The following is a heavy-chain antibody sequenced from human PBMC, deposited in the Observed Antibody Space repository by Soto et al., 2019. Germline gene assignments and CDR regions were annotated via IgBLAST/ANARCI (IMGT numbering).Heavy chain of an antibody. Sequence: QLHLVQSGAVVKKPGASVTVSCSASGYPVTAYYMHWVRQAPGRGLEWMGGINPATGAAKYTQTFRGRVAMTGDPSTSTAFMELSGLPSEAAAVFYWVRGGGAGVAGSAAFDMWGQGTLVSVSS. CDR1: GYPVTAYY. CDR3: VRGGGAGVAGSAAFDM. CDR2: INPATGAA. D-gene: IGHD6-19*01. V-gene: IGHV1-2*02. J-gene: IGHJ3*02.